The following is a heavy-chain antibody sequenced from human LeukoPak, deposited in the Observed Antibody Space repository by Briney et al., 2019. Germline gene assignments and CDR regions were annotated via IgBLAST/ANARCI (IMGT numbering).Heavy chain of an antibody. J-gene: IGHJ6*02. Sequence: GGSLRLSCAASGFTVSSNYVSWVRQAPGRGLEWVSVIYSGGNTYYADSVKGRFTISRDNSKNTLYLQMNSLRAEDTAVYYCATRNDYLRYYYAMDVWGQGTTVTVSS. V-gene: IGHV3-53*01. CDR1: GFTVSSNY. D-gene: IGHD4-11*01. CDR3: ATRNDYLRYYYAMDV. CDR2: IYSGGNT.